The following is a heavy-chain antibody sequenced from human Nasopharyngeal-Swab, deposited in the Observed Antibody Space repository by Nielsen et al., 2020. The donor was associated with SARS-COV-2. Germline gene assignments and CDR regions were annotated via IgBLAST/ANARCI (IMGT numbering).Heavy chain of an antibody. CDR1: GFTFSSYC. CDR2: IKQDGSEK. CDR3: ARDLGPVGLGYSHGFNWFDP. Sequence: GESLKISCAASGFTFSSYCMSWVRQAPGKGLEWVANIKQDGSEKYYVDSVKGRFTISRDNAKNTLYLQMNSLRAEDTAVYYCARDLGPVGLGYSHGFNWFDPWGQGTLVTVSS. J-gene: IGHJ5*02. V-gene: IGHV3-7*04. D-gene: IGHD5-18*01.